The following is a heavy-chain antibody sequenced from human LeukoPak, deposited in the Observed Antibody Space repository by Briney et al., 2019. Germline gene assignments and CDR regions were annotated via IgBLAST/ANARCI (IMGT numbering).Heavy chain of an antibody. D-gene: IGHD5-18*01. CDR1: GFTFSSYA. V-gene: IGHV3-23*01. J-gene: IGHJ4*02. CDR2: ISDNGGRT. Sequence: PGGSLRLSCAASGFTFSSYAMSWVRQAPGKGLEWVSSISDNGGRTYHADSVKGRFTISRDNAKNSLYLQMNSLRAEDTAVYYCARGYSYRIDYWGQGTLVTVSS. CDR3: ARGYSYRIDY.